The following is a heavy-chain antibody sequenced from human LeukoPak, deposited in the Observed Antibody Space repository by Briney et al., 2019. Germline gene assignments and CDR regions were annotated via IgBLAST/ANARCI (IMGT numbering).Heavy chain of an antibody. J-gene: IGHJ4*02. D-gene: IGHD2-15*01. V-gene: IGHV3-7*03. CDR3: ARGRRYCSGGSCTTPRLYFDY. CDR1: GFTFSSYW. CDR2: IKQDGSEK. Sequence: GGSLRLSRAASGFTFSSYWMSWVRQAPGKGLEWVANIKQDGSEKYYVDSVKGRFTISRDNAKNSLYLQMNSLRAEDTAVYYCARGRRYCSGGSCTTPRLYFDYWGQGTLVTVSS.